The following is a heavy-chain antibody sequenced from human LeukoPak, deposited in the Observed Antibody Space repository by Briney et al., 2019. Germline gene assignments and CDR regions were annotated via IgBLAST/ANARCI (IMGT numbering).Heavy chain of an antibody. CDR1: GFTFSTYG. Sequence: GGSLRLSCAASGFTFSTYGMYWVRQAPGKGLEYVSSISSNGNTYYANSVEGRFTISRDNPKNTLYLQMGSLRDEDLAVYYCARARVAAKSGYMDVWGTGTTVTISS. V-gene: IGHV3-64*01. CDR2: ISSNGNT. J-gene: IGHJ6*03. CDR3: ARARVAAKSGYMDV. D-gene: IGHD2-15*01.